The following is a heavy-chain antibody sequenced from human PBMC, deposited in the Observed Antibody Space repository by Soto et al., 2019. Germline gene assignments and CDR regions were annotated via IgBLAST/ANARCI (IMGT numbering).Heavy chain of an antibody. J-gene: IGHJ4*02. CDR1: GFSLSTSGVG. V-gene: IGHV2-5*02. CDR2: IYWDDDK. D-gene: IGHD5-12*01. CDR3: AHQSRGYGISLFDY. Sequence: QITLKESGPTLVKPTQTLTLTCTFSGFSLSTSGVGVGWIRQPPGKALEWLALIYWDDDKRYSPSLKSRLTITQDTSKNQVVLTMTNMDPVDTATYYCAHQSRGYGISLFDYWGQGTLVTVSS.